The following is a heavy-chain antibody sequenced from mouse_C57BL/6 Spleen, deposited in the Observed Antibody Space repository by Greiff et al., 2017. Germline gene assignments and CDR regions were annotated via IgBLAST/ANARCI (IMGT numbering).Heavy chain of an antibody. CDR2: IDPSDSET. Sequence: QVQLQQPGAELVRPGSSVKLSCKASGYTFTSYWMHWVKQRPIQGLEWIGNIDPSDSETHYNQKFKDKATLTVDKSSSTAYMQLSSLTSEDSAVYYCARPYYDSYYAMDYWGQGTSVTVSS. J-gene: IGHJ4*01. CDR3: ARPYYDSYYAMDY. D-gene: IGHD2-4*01. CDR1: GYTFTSYW. V-gene: IGHV1-52*01.